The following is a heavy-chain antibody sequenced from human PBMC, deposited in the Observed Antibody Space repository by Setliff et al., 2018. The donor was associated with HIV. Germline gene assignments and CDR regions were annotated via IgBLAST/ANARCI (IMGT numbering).Heavy chain of an antibody. J-gene: IGHJ4*02. V-gene: IGHV1-2*02. CDR1: GYTFTGYN. CDR3: ARIGARIFNYYDDTSQTDY. D-gene: IGHD3-22*01. Sequence: ASVKVSCKTSGYTFTGYNVSWVRQAPGQGLEWMGWINPNSGATNYAHIFQDRVTMTRDTSISTAYLELRRLRSYDTALYYCARIGARIFNYYDDTSQTDYWGQGALVTVSS. CDR2: INPNSGAT.